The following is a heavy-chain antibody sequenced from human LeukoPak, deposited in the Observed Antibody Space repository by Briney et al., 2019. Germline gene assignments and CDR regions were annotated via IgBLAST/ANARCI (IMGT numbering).Heavy chain of an antibody. CDR2: ISGSGGST. D-gene: IGHD6-19*01. CDR1: GFTLSSYA. CDR3: AKSSYSSGWCNFDY. V-gene: IGHV3-23*01. J-gene: IGHJ4*02. Sequence: GRSLRLSCAASGFTLSSYAMSSVRQAPGKGLEWVSAISGSGGSTYYADSVKGRFTISRDNSKNTLYLQMNSLRAEDTAVYYCAKSSYSSGWCNFDYWGQGTLVTVSS.